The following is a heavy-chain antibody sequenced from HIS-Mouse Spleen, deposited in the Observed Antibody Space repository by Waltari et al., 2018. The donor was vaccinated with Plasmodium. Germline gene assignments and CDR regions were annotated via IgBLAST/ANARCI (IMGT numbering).Heavy chain of an antibody. J-gene: IGHJ3*02. CDR3: ARGSAGDAFDI. V-gene: IGHV1-18*01. CDR2: DSAYNGNT. CDR1: GYTFTRYG. Sequence: QVQLVQSGTDMKKPGASVKVSCKASGYTFTRYGINWVRQAPGQGLGWMGWDSAYNGNTNYAQKLQGRVTMTTDTSTSTAYMQLRSLRSDDTAVYYCARGSAGDAFDIWGQGTMVTVSS. D-gene: IGHD6-19*01.